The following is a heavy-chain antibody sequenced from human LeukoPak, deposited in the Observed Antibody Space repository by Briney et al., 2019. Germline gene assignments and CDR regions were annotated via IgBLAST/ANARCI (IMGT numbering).Heavy chain of an antibody. CDR2: ISGSGGTT. CDR1: GFTFSSYA. CDR3: ARAQMAAAGPFDY. J-gene: IGHJ4*02. V-gene: IGHV3-23*01. Sequence: GGSLRLSCAASGFTFSSYAMNWVRQAPGKGLEWVSAISGSGGTTYYADSVKGRFTVSRDNSRNTLYLQMNSLIAEDTAMYYCARAQMAAAGPFDYWGLGTLVTVSS. D-gene: IGHD6-13*01.